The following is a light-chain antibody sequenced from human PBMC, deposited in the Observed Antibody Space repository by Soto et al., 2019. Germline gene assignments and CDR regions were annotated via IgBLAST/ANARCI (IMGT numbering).Light chain of an antibody. CDR3: QQYGGSPWT. CDR2: GAS. V-gene: IGKV3-20*01. J-gene: IGKJ1*01. CDR1: QSVSNSY. Sequence: EIVLTQSPGTLPLSPGERATLSCRASQSVSNSYLAWYQQKPGQAPRLLIYGASSRATGIPDRFSGSGSGTDFALTISRLEPEDFAVYHCQQYGGSPWTFGQGTKVEIK.